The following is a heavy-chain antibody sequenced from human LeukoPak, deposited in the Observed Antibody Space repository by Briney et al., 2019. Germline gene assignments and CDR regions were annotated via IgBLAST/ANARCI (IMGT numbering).Heavy chain of an antibody. CDR2: IKPDGSER. D-gene: IGHD4/OR15-4a*01. Sequence: PGGSLRLSCAASGLTFSSHWMSWVRQAPGKGLEWVANIKPDGSERYYVDSVKGRFTISRDNAKNSLYLQINSLRTEDTAVYYCTRDDYGGTNYWGQGTLVTVSS. CDR1: GLTFSSHW. CDR3: TRDDYGGTNY. V-gene: IGHV3-7*01. J-gene: IGHJ4*02.